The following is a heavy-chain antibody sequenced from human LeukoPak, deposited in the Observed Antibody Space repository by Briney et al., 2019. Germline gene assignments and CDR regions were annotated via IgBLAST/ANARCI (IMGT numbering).Heavy chain of an antibody. Sequence: PGGSLRLSCAVSGFTVSSNYMSWVRQAPGKGLEWVSVIYSGGSTYYADSVKGRFTISRDNSKNTLYLQMNSLRAEDTAVYYCAGYYDSSGYYYFDYWGQGTLVTVSS. V-gene: IGHV3-66*02. J-gene: IGHJ4*02. CDR1: GFTVSSNY. D-gene: IGHD3-22*01. CDR2: IYSGGST. CDR3: AGYYDSSGYYYFDY.